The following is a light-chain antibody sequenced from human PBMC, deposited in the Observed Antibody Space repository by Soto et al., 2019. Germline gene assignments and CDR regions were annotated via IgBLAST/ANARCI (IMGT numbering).Light chain of an antibody. J-gene: IGKJ1*01. CDR2: GAS. CDR3: QQYGGSVQT. V-gene: IGKV3-20*01. Sequence: EIVLTQSPGTLSLSPGERTTLSCRASQSVSSNYLAWYQQTPGQAPRLLIYGASSRATGIPDRFSGSGSGTDFTLTISRLEPEDFAVYYCQQYGGSVQTFGQGTKVDIK. CDR1: QSVSSNY.